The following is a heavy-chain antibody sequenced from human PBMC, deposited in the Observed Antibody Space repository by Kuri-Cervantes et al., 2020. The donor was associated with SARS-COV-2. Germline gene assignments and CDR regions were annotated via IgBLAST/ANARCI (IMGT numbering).Heavy chain of an antibody. CDR2: INHSGST. J-gene: IGHJ1*01. Sequence: SQTLSLTCAVYGGSFSGYYWSWIRQPPGKGLEWIGEINHSGSTNYNPSLKSRVTISVDTSKNQFSLKLSSVTAADTAVYYCARGKVVVVPAAPGKGYFQHWGQGTLVTVSS. V-gene: IGHV4-34*01. CDR3: ARGKVVVVPAAPGKGYFQH. CDR1: GGSFSGYY. D-gene: IGHD2-2*01.